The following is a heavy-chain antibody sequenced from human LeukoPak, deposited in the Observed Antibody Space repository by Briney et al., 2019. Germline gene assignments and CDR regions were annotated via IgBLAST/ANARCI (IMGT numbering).Heavy chain of an antibody. Sequence: GGSLRLSCAASGFTFRNYAMNWVRQTPGKGLEWVSAISGWGRNTSYAPSVKGRFTISRDNSKNMIYLQMNSLRAEDTAVYYCARPQTVITGTNFDYWGQGTLVTVSS. CDR3: ARPQTVITGTNFDY. V-gene: IGHV3-23*01. CDR1: GFTFRNYA. D-gene: IGHD1-7*01. CDR2: ISGWGRNT. J-gene: IGHJ4*02.